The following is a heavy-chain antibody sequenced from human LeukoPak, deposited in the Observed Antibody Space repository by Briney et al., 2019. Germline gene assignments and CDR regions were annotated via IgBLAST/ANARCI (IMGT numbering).Heavy chain of an antibody. CDR3: ARQQQQLFDY. D-gene: IGHD6-13*01. CDR1: GGSISSSSYY. J-gene: IGHJ4*02. CDR2: IYYSGST. Sequence: SETLSLTCTVSGGSISSSSYYWGWIRQPPGEGLEWIGSIYYSGSTYYNPSLKSRVTISVGTSKNQFSLKLSSVTAADTAVYYCARQQQQLFDYWGQGTLVTVSS. V-gene: IGHV4-39*07.